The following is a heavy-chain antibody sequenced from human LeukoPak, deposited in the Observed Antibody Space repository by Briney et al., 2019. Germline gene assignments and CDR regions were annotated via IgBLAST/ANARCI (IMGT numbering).Heavy chain of an antibody. CDR1: GLTFSSYA. J-gene: IGHJ4*02. V-gene: IGHV3-23*01. CDR3: AKDGSSWYVDYFDD. D-gene: IGHD6-13*01. Sequence: GGSLRLSCAPSGLTFSSYAMSCVRPAPGKGLEWVSAISGSGGSTYYADSVKGRFTISRDNSKNTLYMQMNSLRAEDTAVYYCAKDGSSWYVDYFDDWGQGTLVTVSS. CDR2: ISGSGGST.